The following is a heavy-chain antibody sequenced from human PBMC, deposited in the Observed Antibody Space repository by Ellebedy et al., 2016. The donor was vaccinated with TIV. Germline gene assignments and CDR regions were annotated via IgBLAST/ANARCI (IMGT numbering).Heavy chain of an antibody. CDR2: ISHDGSDR. CDR1: GVTVSSHG. D-gene: IGHD3-22*01. Sequence: GESLKISCEVSGVTVSSHGMHWVRQAPGMGLEWVAVISHDGSDRIYSDSVRGRFTISRDISKNTLDLQMDSLRAEDTAMYYCARGLYYYDSSGYKEYYYYGMDVWGQGTTVTVSS. J-gene: IGHJ6*02. V-gene: IGHV3-30*03. CDR3: ARGLYYYDSSGYKEYYYYGMDV.